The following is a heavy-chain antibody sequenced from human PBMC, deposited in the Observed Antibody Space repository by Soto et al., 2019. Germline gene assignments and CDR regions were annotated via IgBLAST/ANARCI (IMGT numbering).Heavy chain of an antibody. J-gene: IGHJ4*02. CDR3: VRDSGAKLSSS. CDR2: IVPIYRTA. V-gene: IGHV1-69*13. CDR1: GGTFSSYR. Sequence: SVKVSCKASGGTFSSYRINWMRQAPGQGLEWVGGIVPIYRTADYAQKFQGRVTITADESARTSYMELRSLKSQDTAVYYCVRDSGAKLSSSWGQGTLVTVSS. D-gene: IGHD6-13*01.